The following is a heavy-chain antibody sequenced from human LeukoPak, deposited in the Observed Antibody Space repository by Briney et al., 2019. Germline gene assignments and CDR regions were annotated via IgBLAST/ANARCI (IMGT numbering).Heavy chain of an antibody. CDR3: AGSISSSYYYYYMDV. CDR2: IYHSGST. CDR1: GGSISSSNW. J-gene: IGHJ6*03. D-gene: IGHD3-10*01. V-gene: IGHV4-4*02. Sequence: SETLSLTCAVSGGSISSSNWWSWVRQPPGKGLEWIGEIYHSGSTNYNPSLKSRVTISVDKSKNQFSLKLSSVTAADTAVYYCAGSISSSYYYYYMDVWGKGTTVTVSS.